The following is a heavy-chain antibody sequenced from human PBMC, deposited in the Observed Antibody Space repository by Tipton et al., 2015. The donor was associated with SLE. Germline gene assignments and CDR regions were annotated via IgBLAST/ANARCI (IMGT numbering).Heavy chain of an antibody. Sequence: TLSLTCTVSGGSIRSYYWTWIRQPPGKRLEWIAYIYHSGITNYNPSLQSRVTISVDTSKNQFSLKLSSVTAADTAVYYCARGGYYDSGGFYPYNYYAMAVWGQGTTVSVSS. J-gene: IGHJ6*02. CDR2: IYHSGIT. D-gene: IGHD3-22*01. V-gene: IGHV4-59*12. CDR1: GGSIRSYY. CDR3: ARGGYYDSGGFYPYNYYAMAV.